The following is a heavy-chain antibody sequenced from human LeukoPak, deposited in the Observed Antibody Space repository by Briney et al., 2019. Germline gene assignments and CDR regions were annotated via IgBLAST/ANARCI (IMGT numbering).Heavy chain of an antibody. V-gene: IGHV3-30-3*01. J-gene: IGHJ3*02. CDR2: ISYDGSNK. D-gene: IGHD4-17*01. Sequence: PGRSLRLSCAASGFTFSSYAMHWVRQAPGKGLEWVAVISYDGSNKYYADSVKGRFTISRDNSKNTLYLQMNSLRAEDTAVYYCAKDRFTVRYDAFDIWGQGTMVTVSS. CDR1: GFTFSSYA. CDR3: AKDRFTVRYDAFDI.